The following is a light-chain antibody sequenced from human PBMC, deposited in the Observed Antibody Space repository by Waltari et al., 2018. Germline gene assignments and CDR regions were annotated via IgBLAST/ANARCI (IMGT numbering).Light chain of an antibody. CDR3: NSYTGSSSWV. Sequence: QSALTQPTSVSGSPGQSITLSCTGTSRDIGFYNYVSWYQQYPGKVPQLLIYDVSDRPPWVSSRFSGSKSGNTASLTISGLQADDEADYYCNSYTGSSSWVFGGGTKLTVL. CDR2: DVS. V-gene: IGLV2-14*01. CDR1: SRDIGFYNY. J-gene: IGLJ3*02.